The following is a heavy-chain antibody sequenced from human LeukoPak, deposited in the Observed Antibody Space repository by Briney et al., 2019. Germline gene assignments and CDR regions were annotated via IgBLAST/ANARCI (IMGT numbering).Heavy chain of an antibody. Sequence: ASVKVSCKASGYTFSNYGISWVRQAPGQGLEWMGWISAYNGNTKYAQKFQGGVTMTTDTYTNTASMELRSLRSDDTAVYYCARVYRDYDFWSGYWESYFDYWGQGTLVTVSS. V-gene: IGHV1-18*01. J-gene: IGHJ4*02. CDR3: ARVYRDYDFWSGYWESYFDY. CDR2: ISAYNGNT. D-gene: IGHD3-3*01. CDR1: GYTFSNYG.